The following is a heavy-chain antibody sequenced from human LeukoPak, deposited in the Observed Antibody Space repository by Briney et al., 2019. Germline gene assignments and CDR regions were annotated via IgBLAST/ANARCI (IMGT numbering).Heavy chain of an antibody. CDR3: ARASYYYDTTGLGAVDL. CDR1: GFPFNDHA. CDR2: SNWSGDNI. V-gene: IGHV3-9*01. J-gene: IGHJ3*01. Sequence: ALSLSFAASGFPFNDHAMYWVRQAPGKGLEWVSGSNWSGDNIGYADSVKGRFTISRDDSKNSLFLQMNSLRAEDTALYYCARASYYYDTTGLGAVDLWGQGTMVTVSS. D-gene: IGHD3-22*01.